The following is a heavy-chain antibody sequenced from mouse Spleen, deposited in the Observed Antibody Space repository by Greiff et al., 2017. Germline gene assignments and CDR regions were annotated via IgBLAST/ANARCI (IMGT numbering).Heavy chain of an antibody. J-gene: IGHJ4*01. CDR2: ISSGGGNT. CDR1: GFTFSSYT. D-gene: IGHD1-2*01. CDR3: ARHGDYYAMDY. V-gene: IGHV5-9*04. Sequence: EVKLMESGGGLVKPGGSLKLSCAASGFTFSSYTMSWVRQTPAKRLEWVATISSGGGNTYYPDSVKGRFTISRDNARNTLYLQMSSLRSEDTAMYYCARHGDYYAMDYWGQGTSVTVSS.